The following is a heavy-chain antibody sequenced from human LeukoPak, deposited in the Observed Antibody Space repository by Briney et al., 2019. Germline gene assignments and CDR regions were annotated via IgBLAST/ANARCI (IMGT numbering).Heavy chain of an antibody. V-gene: IGHV3-20*04. CDR1: GFTFDDYG. D-gene: IGHD6-13*01. Sequence: GGSLRLSCAASGFTFDDYGMSWVRQAPGKGLEWVSGINWSGGSTGYADSVKGRFTISRDNAKKSLHLQMNSLRAEDTALYYCAREGIAAAGVFDYWGQGTLVTVSS. CDR3: AREGIAAAGVFDY. CDR2: INWSGGST. J-gene: IGHJ4*02.